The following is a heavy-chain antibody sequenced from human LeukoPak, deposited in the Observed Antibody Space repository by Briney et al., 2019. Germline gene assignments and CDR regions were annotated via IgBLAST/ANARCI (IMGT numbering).Heavy chain of an antibody. CDR1: GFTFSSYA. CDR2: ISGSGGST. Sequence: GGSLRLSCAASGFTFSSYAMSWVRQAPGKGLEWISAISGSGGSTYYADSVKGRFTISRDNSKNTLYLQMNSLRAEDTAVYHCAKDLYYYDSSGYYFDYWGQGTLVTVSS. CDR3: AKDLYYYDSSGYYFDY. J-gene: IGHJ4*02. D-gene: IGHD3-22*01. V-gene: IGHV3-23*01.